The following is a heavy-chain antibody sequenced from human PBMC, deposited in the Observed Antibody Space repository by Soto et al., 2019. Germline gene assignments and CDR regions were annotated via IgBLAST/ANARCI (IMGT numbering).Heavy chain of an antibody. Sequence: QITLKESGPTLVKPAQTLALTCSFSGFSLTTDGEGVGWVRQPPGEALEWLPLIYWDDDERYSPSLKTRLTITKDPSKNQVVLIMTNMDPVDTATYYCAHSRNLITEDAQVGDFDYWGQGTLVTVSS. D-gene: IGHD3-10*01. V-gene: IGHV2-5*02. CDR1: GFSLTTDGEG. CDR3: AHSRNLITEDAQVGDFDY. CDR2: IYWDDDE. J-gene: IGHJ4*02.